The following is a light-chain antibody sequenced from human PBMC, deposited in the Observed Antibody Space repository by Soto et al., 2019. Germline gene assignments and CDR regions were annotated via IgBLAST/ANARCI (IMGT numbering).Light chain of an antibody. Sequence: DIQMTQSPSSVSASVGDRVTITCRASQDISNWLAWYQQRPGKAPNLLIYAASSLQTWVASRFSGGGFGTDFTLTISSLQPKDFATYYCQQTKSYPLAFGGGTKVEIK. CDR2: AAS. J-gene: IGKJ4*01. CDR1: QDISNW. V-gene: IGKV1-12*01. CDR3: QQTKSYPLA.